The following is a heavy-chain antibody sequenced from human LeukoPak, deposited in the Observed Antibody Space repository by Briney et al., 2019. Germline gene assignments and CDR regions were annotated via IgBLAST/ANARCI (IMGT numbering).Heavy chain of an antibody. CDR2: IKQDGSEK. Sequence: GGSLSLSCAASGFTFSSYWMTWVRQAPGKGLGWVANIKQDGSEKYYVDSVKGRFTISRDNAKNSLYLQMNSLRAEDTAVYYCACSRTFDYWGQGTLVTVSS. CDR3: ACSRTFDY. D-gene: IGHD6-13*01. V-gene: IGHV3-7*03. J-gene: IGHJ4*02. CDR1: GFTFSSYW.